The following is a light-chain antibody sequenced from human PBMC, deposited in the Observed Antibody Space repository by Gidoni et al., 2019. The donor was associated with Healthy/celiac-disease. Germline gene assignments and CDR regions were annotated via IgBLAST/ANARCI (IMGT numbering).Light chain of an antibody. CDR2: DAS. V-gene: IGKV3-11*01. CDR1: QTVSSY. Sequence: EIVLTQSPATLSLSPGERATLSCRASQTVSSYLAWYQQKPGQAPRLLIYDASHRATGIPARFSGSGSGTDFTITISSREPEDFAVYYCQQRSNWTPLTFGQGTRLEIK. CDR3: QQRSNWTPLT. J-gene: IGKJ5*01.